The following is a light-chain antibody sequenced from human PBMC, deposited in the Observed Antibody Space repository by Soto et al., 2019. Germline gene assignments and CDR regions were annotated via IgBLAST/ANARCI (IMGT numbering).Light chain of an antibody. CDR3: QQSSSPPYT. CDR2: EDS. V-gene: IGKV1-39*01. CDR1: QQIINS. J-gene: IGKJ2*01. Sequence: DIQMTQSPSSLSASVGDRVMITCRASQQIINSVNWYQQKPGKAPRLLIYEDSNLRPGVPSRFSGSGSGTDFTLTITSLQPEDFAAYYCQQSSSPPYTFGQGTKLETK.